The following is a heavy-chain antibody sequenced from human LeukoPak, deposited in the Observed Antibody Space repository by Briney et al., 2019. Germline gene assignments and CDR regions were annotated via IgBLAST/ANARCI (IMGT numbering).Heavy chain of an antibody. Sequence: SETLSLTCAVYGGSFSGYYWSWIRQPPGKGLEWIGEINHSGSTNYNPSLKSRVTISVDTSKNQFSLKLSSVTAADTAVYYCARASGYGMDVWGQGTTVTVS. CDR1: GGSFSGYY. D-gene: IGHD3-10*01. CDR2: INHSGST. V-gene: IGHV4-34*01. J-gene: IGHJ6*02. CDR3: ARASGYGMDV.